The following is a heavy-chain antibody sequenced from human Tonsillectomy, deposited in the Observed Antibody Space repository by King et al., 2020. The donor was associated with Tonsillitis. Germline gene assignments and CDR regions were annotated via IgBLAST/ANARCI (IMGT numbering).Heavy chain of an antibody. V-gene: IGHV3-30-3*01. D-gene: IGHD3-3*01. CDR2: ISYDGSNK. Sequence: VQLVESGGGVVQPGRSLRLSCAASGFTFSSYAMHWVRQAPGKGLEWVAVISYDGSNKYYADSVKGRFTISRDNSKNTLYLQMNSLRPEDTAGYYCARRRIITIISAGAFDSWGQGTMVTVSS. J-gene: IGHJ3*02. CDR1: GFTFSSYA. CDR3: ARRRIITIISAGAFDS.